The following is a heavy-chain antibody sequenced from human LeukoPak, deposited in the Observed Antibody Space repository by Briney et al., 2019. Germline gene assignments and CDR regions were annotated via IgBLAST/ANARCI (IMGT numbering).Heavy chain of an antibody. J-gene: IGHJ4*02. CDR3: TGHHQAYSRTY. Sequence: PGGSLRLSCAASGFTYSSYWMHWVRQAPGKGLVWVSRISTDASSTTYADSVKGRFTISRDNAKDTLYLQMSSLRAEDTAVYYCTGHHQAYSRTYWGQGTLVTVSS. V-gene: IGHV3-74*01. CDR2: ISTDASST. D-gene: IGHD6-13*01. CDR1: GFTYSSYW.